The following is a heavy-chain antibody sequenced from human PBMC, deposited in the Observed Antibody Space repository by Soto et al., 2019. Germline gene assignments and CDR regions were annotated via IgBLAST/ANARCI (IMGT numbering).Heavy chain of an antibody. D-gene: IGHD5-18*01. J-gene: IGHJ4*02. CDR1: GFTFSSYA. V-gene: IGHV3-23*01. CDR2: ISGSGGST. Sequence: HPGGSLRLSCAASGFTFSSYAMSWVRQAPGKGLEWVSAISGSGGSTYYADSVKGRFTISRDNSKNTLYLQMNSLRAEDTAVYYCAKDPWEYSYGFFDDWGQGTLVTVSS. CDR3: AKDPWEYSYGFFDD.